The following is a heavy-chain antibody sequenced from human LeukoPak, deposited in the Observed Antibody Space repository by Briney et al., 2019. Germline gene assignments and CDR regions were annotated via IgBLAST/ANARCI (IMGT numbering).Heavy chain of an antibody. CDR3: AREGYDSPPNY. CDR2: ISSSGSTI. Sequence: GGSLRFSCAASGFTFSDYYMSWIRQAPGKGLEWVSYISSSGSTIFYADSVKGRFTISRDNAKNSLYLQMNSLRAEDTAVYYCAREGYDSPPNYWGQGTLVTVSS. D-gene: IGHD3-22*01. J-gene: IGHJ4*02. V-gene: IGHV3-11*01. CDR1: GFTFSDYY.